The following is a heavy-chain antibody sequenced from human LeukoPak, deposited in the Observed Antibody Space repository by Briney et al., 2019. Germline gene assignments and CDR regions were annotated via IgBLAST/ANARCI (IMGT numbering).Heavy chain of an antibody. D-gene: IGHD2-21*01. J-gene: IGHJ4*02. V-gene: IGHV3-30*02. Sequence: GGSLRLSCTTSGFTFSASAMHWVRQGPGTGLEWVAYIAHHGNNRYYVDSVKGRFTISRDNSKGVLYLQMNSLRGDDTAIYYCAKDGSWSCTDWGQGTLVTVAP. CDR2: IAHHGNNR. CDR1: GFTFSASA. CDR3: AKDGSWSCTD.